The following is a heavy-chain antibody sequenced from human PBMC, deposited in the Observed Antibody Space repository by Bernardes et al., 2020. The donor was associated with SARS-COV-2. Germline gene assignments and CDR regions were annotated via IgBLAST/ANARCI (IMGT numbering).Heavy chain of an antibody. CDR1: GFTCSSYA. CDR3: AKEWASVPGNAFDI. Sequence: GGSLRLSRAAAGFTCSSYAMSWVRQAPGKGLEWVSAIRGNGDTTYYADSVKGRFTIFRDNSENTLYLQMNSPRVEGTAVYYCAKEWASVPGNAFDIWGHGTLVTDSS. D-gene: IGHD1-26*01. CDR2: IRGNGDTT. V-gene: IGHV3-23*01. J-gene: IGHJ3*02.